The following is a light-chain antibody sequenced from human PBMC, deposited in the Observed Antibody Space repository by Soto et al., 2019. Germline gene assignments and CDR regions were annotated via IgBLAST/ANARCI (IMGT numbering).Light chain of an antibody. CDR1: QGISTS. CDR3: QQYDSALET. CDR2: AAS. J-gene: IGKJ1*01. Sequence: DIQMTQSPSSLSASVGDRVTITCRASQGISTSLAWYQQKPGKVPKLLIYAASTWQAGVPSRFSGSGSGTDFTLTISSLQPEDVATYYCQQYDSALETFGQGTKVEIK. V-gene: IGKV1-27*01.